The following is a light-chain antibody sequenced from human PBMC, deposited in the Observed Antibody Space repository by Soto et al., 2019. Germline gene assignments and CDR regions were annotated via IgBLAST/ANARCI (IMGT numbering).Light chain of an antibody. CDR2: NAL. Sequence: LTQSPTTLTLSPGDSATHSHRASQTVGMNYLAWFQQKPGQAPKLLIYNALVRATGIPDRFSGSGSGTDFTLTISRLEPEDFAVYYCQQYGSSPITLGQGTRLEIK. CDR1: QTVGMNY. V-gene: IGKV3-20*01. J-gene: IGKJ5*01. CDR3: QQYGSSPIT.